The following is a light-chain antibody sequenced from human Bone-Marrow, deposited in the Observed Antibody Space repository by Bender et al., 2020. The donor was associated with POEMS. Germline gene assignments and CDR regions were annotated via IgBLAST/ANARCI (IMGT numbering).Light chain of an antibody. J-gene: IGLJ3*02. CDR1: SSDVGAYYS. CDR3: CSYAGGSSFV. Sequence: QSALTQPRSVSGSPNQSVTISCTGSSSDVGAYYSVYWYQQHPGKAPKLMIYDVTQRPSRVPDRFSGSKSGNTASLSISGLQAEDEADYYCCSYAGGSSFVFGGGTKLTVL. CDR2: DVT. V-gene: IGLV2-11*01.